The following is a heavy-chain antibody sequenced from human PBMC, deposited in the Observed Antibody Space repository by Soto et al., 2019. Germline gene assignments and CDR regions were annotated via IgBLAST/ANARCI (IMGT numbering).Heavy chain of an antibody. CDR3: ARASYSDYVPAFDI. CDR2: INSDGSST. Sequence: GGSLRLSCAASGFTFSSYWMHWVRQAPGKGLVWVSRINSDGSSTSYADSVKGRFTISRDNAKNTLYLQMNSLRAEDTAVYYCARASYSDYVPAFDIWGQGTMVTVSS. CDR1: GFTFSSYW. D-gene: IGHD2-15*01. J-gene: IGHJ3*02. V-gene: IGHV3-74*01.